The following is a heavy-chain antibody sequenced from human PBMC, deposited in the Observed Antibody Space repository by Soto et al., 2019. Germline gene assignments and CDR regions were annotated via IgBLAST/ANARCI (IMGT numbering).Heavy chain of an antibody. CDR2: TSAYKGNT. V-gene: IGHV1-18*01. D-gene: IGHD6-19*01. CDR1: GYTFTSYG. J-gene: IGHJ6*02. CDR3: ARRQWLVGGYYYGMDV. Sequence: QVQLVQSGAEVKKPGASVKVSCKASGYTFTSYGISWVRQAPGQGLEWMGWTSAYKGNTNYAQKLQGRVTMTTDTSTSTAYMELRSLRSDDTAVYYCARRQWLVGGYYYGMDVWDQGTTVTVSS.